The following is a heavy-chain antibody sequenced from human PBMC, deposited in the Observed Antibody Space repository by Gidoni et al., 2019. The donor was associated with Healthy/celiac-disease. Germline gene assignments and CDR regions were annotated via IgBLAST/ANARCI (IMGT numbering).Heavy chain of an antibody. CDR2: ISSSSSTI. J-gene: IGHJ3*02. V-gene: IGHV3-48*01. CDR1: GSPLSSYS. CDR3: ARDLAYCDGDCYAFDI. D-gene: IGHD2-21*02. Sequence: EVQLVASGGGLVQPGGSLRLSCAASGSPLSSYSMHWVRQAPGKGLEWVSYISSSSSTIYYADSVKGRFTISRDNAKNSLYLQMNSLRAEDTAVYYCARDLAYCDGDCYAFDIWGQGTMVTVFS.